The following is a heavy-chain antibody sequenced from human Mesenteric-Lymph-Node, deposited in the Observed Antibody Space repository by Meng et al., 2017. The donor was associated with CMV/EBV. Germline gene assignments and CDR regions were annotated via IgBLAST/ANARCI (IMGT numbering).Heavy chain of an antibody. J-gene: IGHJ4*02. CDR3: ASPKSLRYFDWSRFDY. CDR2: IIPIFGTA. D-gene: IGHD3-9*01. Sequence: TFTSYGISWVRQAPGQGLEWRGGIIPIFGTANYAQKFQGRVTITADESTSTGYMELSSLRSEDTAVYYCASPKSLRYFDWSRFDYWGQGTLVTVSS. V-gene: IGHV1-69*01. CDR1: TFTSYG.